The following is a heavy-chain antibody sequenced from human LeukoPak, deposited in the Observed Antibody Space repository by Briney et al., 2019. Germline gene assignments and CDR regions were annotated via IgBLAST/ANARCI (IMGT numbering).Heavy chain of an antibody. CDR1: GFAFSTYS. CDR2: IKQDGSEK. CDR3: ATPVTSYTQPLDY. Sequence: GGSLRLSCAASGFAFSTYSIDWVRQAPGKGLEWVANIKQDGSEKYYVDSVKGRFTISRDNAKNSLYLQMNSLRAEDTAVYYCATPVTSYTQPLDYWGQGTLVTVSS. J-gene: IGHJ4*02. D-gene: IGHD2-2*02. V-gene: IGHV3-7*01.